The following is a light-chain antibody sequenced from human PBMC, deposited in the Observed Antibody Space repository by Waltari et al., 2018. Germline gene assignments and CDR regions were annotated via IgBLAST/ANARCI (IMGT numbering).Light chain of an antibody. CDR1: SGSIASNN. CDR3: QSDDSSNKKI. CDR2: DDN. V-gene: IGLV6-57*03. Sequence: NFMLTQPHSVSESPGKTVTISCTRRSGSIASNNVHSHQQRPGSAPTTVIYDDNQRPSGVPDRFSGSIDSSSNSASLTISGLKAEDEADYYCQSDDSSNKKIFGGGTKLTVL. J-gene: IGLJ2*01.